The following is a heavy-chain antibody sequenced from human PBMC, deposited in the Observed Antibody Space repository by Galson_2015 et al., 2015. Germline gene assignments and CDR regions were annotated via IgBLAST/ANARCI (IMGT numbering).Heavy chain of an antibody. D-gene: IGHD1-14*01. J-gene: IGHJ4*02. Sequence: SLRLSCAASGFIFRNYWMDWVRQTPAKGLEWVAKIRYDGSQTFYVDSVKGRFTISRDNAENSLYLQMNSLRADDTAVYYCARDANRGCEFDYRRPGAPPTVPS. CDR3: ARDANRGCEFDY. V-gene: IGHV3-7*03. CDR1: GFIFRNYW. CDR2: IRYDGSQT.